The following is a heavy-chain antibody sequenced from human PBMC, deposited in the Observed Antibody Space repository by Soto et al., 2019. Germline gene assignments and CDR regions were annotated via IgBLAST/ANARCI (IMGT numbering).Heavy chain of an antibody. CDR1: GGAISSYY. D-gene: IGHD2-15*01. J-gene: IGHJ3*02. Sequence: PSETLSLTCTVSGGAISSYYWSWIRQPPGKGLEWIGSIYYSGSTNYNPSLKSRVTISVQTSKNQFSLKLSAVTAADTAVYYCARYYCSGGSCYGVGAFDIWGQGTMVTVSS. V-gene: IGHV4-59*01. CDR2: IYYSGST. CDR3: ARYYCSGGSCYGVGAFDI.